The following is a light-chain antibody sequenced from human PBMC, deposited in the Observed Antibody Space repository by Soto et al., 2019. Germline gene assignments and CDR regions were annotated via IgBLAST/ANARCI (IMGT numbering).Light chain of an antibody. CDR2: DVS. J-gene: IGLJ2*01. CDR3: GSYTSSDTMI. CDR1: SSDIGRYNY. Sequence: QSALTQPASVSGSPGQSITISCTGTSSDIGRYNYVSWYQHSPGKAPKLIIYDVSDRPSGVSNRFSGSKSGTRASLTISGLQAEDEADYYCGSYTSSDTMIFGGGTKLTVL. V-gene: IGLV2-14*03.